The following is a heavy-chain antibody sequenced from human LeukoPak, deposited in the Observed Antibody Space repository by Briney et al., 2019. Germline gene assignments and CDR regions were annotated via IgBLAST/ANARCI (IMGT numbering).Heavy chain of an antibody. J-gene: IGHJ4*02. Sequence: PGGSLRLSCAASGFTFSSYSMNWVRQAPGKGLEWVSSISSSSSYIYYADSAKGRFTIPRDNAKNSLYLQMNSLRAEDTAVYYCARDSDFWSGLLDYWGQGTLVTVSS. CDR1: GFTFSSYS. CDR3: ARDSDFWSGLLDY. CDR2: ISSSSSYI. D-gene: IGHD3-3*01. V-gene: IGHV3-21*01.